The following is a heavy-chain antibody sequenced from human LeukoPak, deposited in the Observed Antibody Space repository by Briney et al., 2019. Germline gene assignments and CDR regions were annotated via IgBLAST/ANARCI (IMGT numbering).Heavy chain of an antibody. Sequence: GGCLRLSCAASGFTFSSYIMNWVRQAPGKGLEWVSSISGSNNYIYYADSVKGRFTISRDNAKNSLYLQMNSLRADDTAVYYCARGYTHGLDVWGQGTTVTVSS. D-gene: IGHD5-18*01. CDR1: GFTFSSYI. CDR3: ARGYTHGLDV. V-gene: IGHV3-21*01. J-gene: IGHJ6*02. CDR2: ISGSNNYI.